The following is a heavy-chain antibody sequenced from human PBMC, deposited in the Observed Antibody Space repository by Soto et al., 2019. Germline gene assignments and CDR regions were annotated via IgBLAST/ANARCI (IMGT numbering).Heavy chain of an antibody. CDR1: GFNFGDSY. CDR3: VRGGGGGLFDP. V-gene: IGHV3-11*06. Sequence: GGPLRHSYAGSGFNFGDSYMSWIRRAPGKGLEWLSYISPGSRYPAYADSVKGRFTISRDNAKRSLYLQMMSLTAEDTAIYYCVRGGGGGLFDPWGQGTMVTVSS. J-gene: IGHJ5*02. D-gene: IGHD2-15*01. CDR2: ISPGSRYP.